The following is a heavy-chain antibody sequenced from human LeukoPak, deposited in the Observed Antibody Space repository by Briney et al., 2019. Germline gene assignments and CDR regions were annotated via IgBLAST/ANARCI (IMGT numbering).Heavy chain of an antibody. CDR2: INPNSGGT. Sequence: ASVKVSCKASGYTFTGYYMHWVRQAPGQGLEWMGWINPNSGGTNYAQKFQGRVTMTRDTSISTAYMELSRLRSDDTAVYYCAREWVVVVPAAMGGGAFDIWGQGTMVTVSS. D-gene: IGHD2-2*01. V-gene: IGHV1-2*02. CDR3: AREWVVVVPAAMGGGAFDI. J-gene: IGHJ3*02. CDR1: GYTFTGYY.